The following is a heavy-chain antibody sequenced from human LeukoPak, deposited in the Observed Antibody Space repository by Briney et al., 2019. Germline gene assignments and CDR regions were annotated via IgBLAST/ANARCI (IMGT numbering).Heavy chain of an antibody. CDR3: AREGGFFRPLDY. V-gene: IGHV4-4*02. CDR1: GGSVTSTNW. J-gene: IGHJ4*02. Sequence: NPSETLSLTCGVSGGSVTSTNWWTWVRQPPGKGLEWIGEVHLDGRTNYNPSLESRLTISVDLSENHISLKLISVTAADTAVYYCAREGGFFRPLDYSGQGTLVTVSS. CDR2: VHLDGRT. D-gene: IGHD3-3*01.